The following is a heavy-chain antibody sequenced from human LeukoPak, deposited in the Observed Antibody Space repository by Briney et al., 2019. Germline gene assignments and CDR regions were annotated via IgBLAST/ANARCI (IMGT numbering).Heavy chain of an antibody. CDR3: VRDQGDPLGSGWRDYYYYGMDV. CDR1: GGTFSSYA. D-gene: IGHD6-19*01. CDR2: IIPIFGTA. Sequence: SVKVSCKASGGTFSSYAISWVRQAPGQGLEWMGGIIPIFGTANYAQKFQGRVTITADESTSTAYMELSSLRSEDTAVYYCVRDQGDPLGSGWRDYYYYGMDVWGKGTTVTVSS. V-gene: IGHV1-69*13. J-gene: IGHJ6*04.